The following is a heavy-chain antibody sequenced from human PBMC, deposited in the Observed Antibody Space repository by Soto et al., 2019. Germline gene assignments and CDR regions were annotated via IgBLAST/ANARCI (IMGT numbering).Heavy chain of an antibody. D-gene: IGHD3-10*01. J-gene: IGHJ4*02. V-gene: IGHV3-72*01. CDR2: TRNKANSYTS. CDR3: ARITMLRGVKFDY. CDR1: GFTFSDHY. Sequence: EVQLVESGGGLVQPGGSLRLSCAASGFTFSDHYMDWVRQAPGKGLEWVGRTRNKANSYTSEYAASVKGRFTISRDDSKNSLYLQMNSLKTEDTAVYYCARITMLRGVKFDYWGQGTLVTVSS.